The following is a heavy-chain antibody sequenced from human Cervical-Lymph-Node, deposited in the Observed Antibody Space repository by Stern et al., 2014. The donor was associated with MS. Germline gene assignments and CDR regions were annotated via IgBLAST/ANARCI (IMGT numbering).Heavy chain of an antibody. CDR2: IYPGDSET. V-gene: IGHV5-51*03. CDR1: GYRFTNNW. J-gene: IGHJ4*02. Sequence: MQLVQSGAEVKKPGESLRISCEVSGYRFTNNWIGWVRQMPGKGLEWMGIIYPGDSETRDSPSFQGQVTILVDKSNTTAYLQWSSLKASDTAIYYCARRGDGYMGIDYWGQGTLVTVSS. CDR3: ARRGDGYMGIDY. D-gene: IGHD5-24*01.